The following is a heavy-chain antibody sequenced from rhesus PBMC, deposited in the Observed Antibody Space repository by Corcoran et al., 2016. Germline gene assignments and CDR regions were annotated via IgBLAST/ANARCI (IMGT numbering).Heavy chain of an antibody. CDR3: ARAYYYSGSYYYVGVDY. J-gene: IGHJ4*01. CDR1: GAPISNHW. D-gene: IGHD3-16*01. CDR2: INGNSGST. V-gene: IGHV4-80*01. Sequence: QVQLQEWGPGLGKPSETLSLTGLALGAPISNHWGSGTRPPRGKGREWIGEINGNSGSTYYNPSLKSRVTISKDASKNQFSLKLSSVTAADTAVYYCARAYYYSGSYYYVGVDYWGQGVLVTVSS.